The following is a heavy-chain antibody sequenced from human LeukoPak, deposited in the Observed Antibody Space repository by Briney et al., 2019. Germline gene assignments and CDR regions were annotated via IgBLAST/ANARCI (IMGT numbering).Heavy chain of an antibody. J-gene: IGHJ4*02. Sequence: ASVKVSCKASGYTFTGYYMHWVRQAPGQGLEWMGWINPNSGGTNYAQKFQGRVTMTRDTSISTAYMELSRLRSDDTAVYYCARDPGHDTSNYGGLDFWGQGTLVTVSS. V-gene: IGHV1-2*02. D-gene: IGHD4-11*01. CDR3: ARDPGHDTSNYGGLDF. CDR2: INPNSGGT. CDR1: GYTFTGYY.